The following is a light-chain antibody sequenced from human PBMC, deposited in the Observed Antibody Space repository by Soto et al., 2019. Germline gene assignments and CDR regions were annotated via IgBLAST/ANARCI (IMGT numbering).Light chain of an antibody. CDR3: QQYGTPPQT. Sequence: EIVLTQSPGTLSLSPGERATLSFKASQSVSNNYLAWYQQKPGQGPRLLIYGASSRATGIPDRFSGSGSGTDFTLTISRLEPEDFAVYYCQQYGTPPQTFGQGTKVDI. J-gene: IGKJ1*01. V-gene: IGKV3-20*01. CDR1: QSVSNNY. CDR2: GAS.